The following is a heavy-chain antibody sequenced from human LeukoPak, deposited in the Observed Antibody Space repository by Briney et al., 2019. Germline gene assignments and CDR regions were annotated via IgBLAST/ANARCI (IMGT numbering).Heavy chain of an antibody. CDR1: GYTFTGYY. V-gene: IGHV1-2*02. CDR3: ARGKMVRGVIGGDY. Sequence: ASVKVSCKASGYTFTGYYMHWVRQAPGQGLEWMGWINPNSDGTNYAQKFQGRVTMTRDTSISTAYMELSRLRSDDTAVYYCARGKMVRGVIGGDYWGQGTLVTASS. D-gene: IGHD3-10*01. CDR2: INPNSDGT. J-gene: IGHJ4*02.